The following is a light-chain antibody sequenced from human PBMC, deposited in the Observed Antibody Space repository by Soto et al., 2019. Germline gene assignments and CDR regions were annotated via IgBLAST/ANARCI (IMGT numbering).Light chain of an antibody. J-gene: IGKJ1*01. CDR2: SAS. Sequence: ERVMTQSRATLSVCPGPRHTLPCRASQSISSNLAWYQQKHGQAPRLLIYSASTRVIGIPTRFSGSVSGTEGTITINNLQSEDGSVYFCQQFDSWTRTFGQGTKVDIK. CDR1: QSISSN. CDR3: QQFDSWTRT. V-gene: IGKV3-15*01.